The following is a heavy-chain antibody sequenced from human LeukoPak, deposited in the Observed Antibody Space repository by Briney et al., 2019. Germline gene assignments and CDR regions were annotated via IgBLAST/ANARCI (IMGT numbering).Heavy chain of an antibody. J-gene: IGHJ3*01. CDR1: EFTFNNYW. CDR2: IKQDGNER. Sequence: GGSLRLSCAASEFTFNNYWMNWVRQAPGKGLEWVANIKQDGNERNYLDSVRGRFTISRDNAKSSLDLQMNSLRTEDTALYYCVRGGGGFDFWGQGTRVTVSS. CDR3: VRGGGGFDF. D-gene: IGHD2-15*01. V-gene: IGHV3-7*02.